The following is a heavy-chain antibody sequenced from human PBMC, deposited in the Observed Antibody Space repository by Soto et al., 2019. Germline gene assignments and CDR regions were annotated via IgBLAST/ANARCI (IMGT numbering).Heavy chain of an antibody. CDR3: ARDLGISIVGATADVDAFDI. CDR2: ISSSSSYI. J-gene: IGHJ3*02. D-gene: IGHD1-26*01. V-gene: IGHV3-21*01. CDR1: GFTFSSYS. Sequence: GGSLRLSCAASGFTFSSYSMNWVRQAPGKGLEWVSSISSSSSYIYYADSVKGRFTISRDNAKNSLYLKMNSLRAEDTAVYYSARDLGISIVGATADVDAFDIWGQGTTVTVSS.